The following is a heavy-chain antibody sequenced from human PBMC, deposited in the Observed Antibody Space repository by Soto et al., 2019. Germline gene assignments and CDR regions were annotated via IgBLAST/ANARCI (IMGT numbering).Heavy chain of an antibody. CDR3: ATTTPRYCS. D-gene: IGHD6-13*01. V-gene: IGHV4-39*01. J-gene: IGHJ4*02. CDR2: IYYSGST. Sequence: SETLSLTCTVSGGSISSSSYYWGWIRQPPGKGLEWIGSIYYSGSTYYNPSLKSRVTISVDTSKNQFSLKLSSVTAADTAVYYCATTTPRYCSCGQGTLVPVSS. CDR1: GGSISSSSYY.